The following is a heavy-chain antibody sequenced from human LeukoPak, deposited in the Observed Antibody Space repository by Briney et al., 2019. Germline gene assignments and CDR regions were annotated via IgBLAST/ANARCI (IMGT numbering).Heavy chain of an antibody. J-gene: IGHJ4*02. Sequence: GGSLRLSCAASGFTFSSYEMNWVRQAPGKGLEWVSYISSSGSTIYYADSVKGRFTISRDNAKNSLYLQMNSLRAEDTAVYYCARRGQAVAGPFDYWGQGTLVTVSS. V-gene: IGHV3-48*03. D-gene: IGHD6-19*01. CDR1: GFTFSSYE. CDR3: ARRGQAVAGPFDY. CDR2: ISSSGSTI.